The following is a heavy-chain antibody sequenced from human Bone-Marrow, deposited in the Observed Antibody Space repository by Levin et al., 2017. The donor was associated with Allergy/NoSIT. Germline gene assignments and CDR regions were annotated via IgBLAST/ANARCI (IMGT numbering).Heavy chain of an antibody. CDR2: IYSGGST. Sequence: LSLTCAASGFPVSSNYMSWVRQAPGKGLEWVSVIYSGGSTYYADSVKGRFTISRDNSKNTLYLQMNSLRAEDTAVYYCARARDSSGWYFDYWGQGTLVTVSS. CDR3: ARARDSSGWYFDY. D-gene: IGHD6-19*01. J-gene: IGHJ4*02. CDR1: GFPVSSNY. V-gene: IGHV3-53*01.